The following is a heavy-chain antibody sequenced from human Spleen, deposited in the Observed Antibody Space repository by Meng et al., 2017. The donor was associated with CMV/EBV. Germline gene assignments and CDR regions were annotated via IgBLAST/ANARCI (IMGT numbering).Heavy chain of an antibody. D-gene: IGHD6-13*01. Sequence: QEQGQKPCPGLVQHPQSLPLPCTGSGCSISSGSYDWSRIRQPAGKGLEWIGRIYTSGSTNYNPSLKSRVTISVDTSKNQFSLKLSSVTAADTAVYYCARAGGVVGSSWYAYFYYWGQGTLVTVSS. J-gene: IGHJ4*02. CDR2: IYTSGST. CDR1: GCSISSGSYD. CDR3: ARAGGVVGSSWYAYFYY. V-gene: IGHV4-61*02.